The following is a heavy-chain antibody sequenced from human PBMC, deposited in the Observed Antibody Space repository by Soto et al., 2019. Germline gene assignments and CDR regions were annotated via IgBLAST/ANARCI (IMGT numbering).Heavy chain of an antibody. J-gene: IGHJ3*02. D-gene: IGHD3-22*01. CDR2: ISSSGSTI. CDR3: AREPETYYYDSSGYYDAFDI. CDR1: GFTFSSYE. V-gene: IGHV3-48*03. Sequence: GSLRLSCAASGFTFSSYEMNWVRQAPGKGVEWVSYISSSGSTIYYGDSVKGRFTISRDNAKNSLYLQMNSLRAEDTAVYYWAREPETYYYDSSGYYDAFDIWGQGTMVTVSS.